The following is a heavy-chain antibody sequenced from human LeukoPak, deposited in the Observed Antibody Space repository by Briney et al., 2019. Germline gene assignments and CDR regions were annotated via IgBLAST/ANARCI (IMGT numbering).Heavy chain of an antibody. D-gene: IGHD3-10*01. J-gene: IGHJ4*02. Sequence: GGSLRLSCAASGFTFSSYSMNWVRQAPGKGLEWVSSISSRSSYIYYADSVKGRFTISRDNAKNSLYLQMNSQRAEDTAVYYCARDLGELDAPDYWGQGTLVTVSS. CDR3: ARDLGELDAPDY. CDR2: ISSRSSYI. CDR1: GFTFSSYS. V-gene: IGHV3-21*01.